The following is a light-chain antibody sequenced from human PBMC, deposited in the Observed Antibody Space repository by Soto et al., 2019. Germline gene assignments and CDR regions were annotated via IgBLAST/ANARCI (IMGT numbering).Light chain of an antibody. CDR3: SSYTSSSTPYV. J-gene: IGLJ1*01. CDR1: SSDVGGYNY. CDR2: DVS. V-gene: IGLV2-14*01. Sequence: QSVLTQPASVSGSPGQSITLSCTGTSSDVGGYNYVSWYQQHPGKAPKLMIYDVSNRPSGVSNRFSGSKSGNTASLTISGLQAEDEAEDYCSSYTSSSTPYVFGTGTKVTVL.